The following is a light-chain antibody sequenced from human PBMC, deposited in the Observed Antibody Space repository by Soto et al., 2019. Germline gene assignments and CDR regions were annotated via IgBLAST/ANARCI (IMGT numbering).Light chain of an antibody. CDR3: QQYSNWPWT. V-gene: IGKV3-15*01. CDR2: GAS. CDR1: QSVTSY. Sequence: EIVMTQSPATLSVSPGEKATLSCRASQSVTSYLAWYQQTPGQAPRLLIQGASARATDVPARFSGSGSGTEFTLTISSLQSEDFSVYYCQQYSNWPWTFGQGTKLEI. J-gene: IGKJ1*01.